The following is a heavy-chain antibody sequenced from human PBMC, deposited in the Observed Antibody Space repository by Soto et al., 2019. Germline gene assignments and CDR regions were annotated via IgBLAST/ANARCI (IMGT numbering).Heavy chain of an antibody. D-gene: IGHD6-19*01. Sequence: SETLSLTCTVSGGSISSYYWSWIRQPPGKGLEWIGYIYHSGSTNYNPSLKSRVTISVDTSKNQFSLKLSSVTAADTAVYYCARAVAGVFDYWGQGTLVTVSS. J-gene: IGHJ4*02. V-gene: IGHV4-59*01. CDR2: IYHSGST. CDR3: ARAVAGVFDY. CDR1: GGSISSYY.